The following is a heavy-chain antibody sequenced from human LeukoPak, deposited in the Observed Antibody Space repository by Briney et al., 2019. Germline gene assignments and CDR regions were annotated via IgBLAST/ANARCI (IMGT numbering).Heavy chain of an antibody. CDR2: ISYDGNNK. CDR1: GFTFSSYA. Sequence: GGSLRLSCAASGFTFSSYAMHWVRQAPGKGLEWVAVISYDGNNKYYTDSVKGRFTISRDNAKNSLYLQMNSLRAEDTAVYYCARESRPNYYDSSGYYYGNDAFDIWGQGTMVTVSS. V-gene: IGHV3-30*04. CDR3: ARESRPNYYDSSGYYYGNDAFDI. D-gene: IGHD3-22*01. J-gene: IGHJ3*02.